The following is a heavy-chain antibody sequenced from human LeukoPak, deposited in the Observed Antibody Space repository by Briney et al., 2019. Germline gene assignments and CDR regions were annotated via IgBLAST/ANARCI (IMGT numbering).Heavy chain of an antibody. CDR2: IIPIFGTA. Sequence: ASVKVSCKASGGTFSSYAISWVRQAPGEGLEWMGGIIPIFGTANYAQKFQGRVTITADESTSTAYMELSSLRSEDTAVYYCARSRGGTDIVVVPALYYYYMDVWGKGTTVTVSS. CDR1: GGTFSSYA. V-gene: IGHV1-69*01. D-gene: IGHD2-2*01. CDR3: ARSRGGTDIVVVPALYYYYMDV. J-gene: IGHJ6*03.